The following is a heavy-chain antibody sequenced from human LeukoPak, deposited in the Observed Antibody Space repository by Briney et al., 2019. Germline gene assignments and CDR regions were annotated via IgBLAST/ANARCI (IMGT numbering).Heavy chain of an antibody. D-gene: IGHD2/OR15-2a*01. CDR2: ISGSGDSS. CDR3: AKGNQIIGRPAFDY. J-gene: IGHJ4*02. Sequence: QSGGSLRLSCAASGFTFSNYAMNWVRQSPGKRLEWVSSISGSGDSSFYTDSVKGRFTISRDNSKNTLYLQMNSLRAEDTAMYYCAKGNQIIGRPAFDYWGQGTLVTVSS. V-gene: IGHV3-23*01. CDR1: GFTFSNYA.